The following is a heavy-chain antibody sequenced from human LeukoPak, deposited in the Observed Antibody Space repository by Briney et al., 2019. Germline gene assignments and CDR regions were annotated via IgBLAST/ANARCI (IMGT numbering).Heavy chain of an antibody. CDR3: ARGYSSSWYTFGAEDWFDP. V-gene: IGHV3-21*01. J-gene: IGHJ5*02. CDR2: ISSSSSYI. CDR1: GFTFSSYS. Sequence: GRSLRLSCAASGFTFSSYSMNWVRQAPGKGLEWVSSISSSSSYIYYADSVKGRFTISRDNAKNSLYLQMNSLRAEDTAVYYCARGYSSSWYTFGAEDWFDPWGQGTLVTVSS. D-gene: IGHD6-13*01.